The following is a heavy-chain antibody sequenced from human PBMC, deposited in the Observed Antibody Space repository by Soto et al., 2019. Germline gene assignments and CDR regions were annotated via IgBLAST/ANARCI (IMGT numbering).Heavy chain of an antibody. J-gene: IGHJ3*02. CDR2: IKQDGTEK. Sequence: PGGSLRLSCAASGFTFSRYWMNCVRQAPGKGLEWLANIKQDGTEKNYVDSVKGRFTISRDNARKSLYLQMDSLRAEDTAVYFCARGDTPMITGMDSFDIWGQGTMVTVSS. D-gene: IGHD5-18*01. CDR3: ARGDTPMITGMDSFDI. CDR1: GFTFSRYW. V-gene: IGHV3-7*01.